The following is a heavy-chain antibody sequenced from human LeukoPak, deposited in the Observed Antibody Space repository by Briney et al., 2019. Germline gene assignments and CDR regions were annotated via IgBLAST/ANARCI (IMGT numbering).Heavy chain of an antibody. D-gene: IGHD6-13*01. CDR2: ISGSGGST. J-gene: IGHJ4*02. CDR3: AKDWENSSSCLDY. Sequence: PGGSLRLSCAASGFTFSSYAMSWVRQAPGKGLEWVSAISGSGGSTYYADSVRGRFTISRDNSKNTLYLQMNSLRAEDTAVYYCAKDWENSSSCLDYWGQGTLVTVSS. V-gene: IGHV3-23*01. CDR1: GFTFSSYA.